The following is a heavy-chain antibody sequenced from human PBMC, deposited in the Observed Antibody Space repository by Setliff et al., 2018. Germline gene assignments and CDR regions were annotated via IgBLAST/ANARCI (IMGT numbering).Heavy chain of an antibody. CDR1: GGSFSTYY. Sequence: SETLSLTCAVYGGSFSTYYWLWIRQPPGKGLEWIGEINHRGRTNYTPSLKSRGTISVDTSKNQFSLKLSSVTAADTALYYCTVYNTSSSKDHYWGQGTPVTVSS. D-gene: IGHD1-20*01. J-gene: IGHJ4*02. CDR3: TVYNTSSSKDHY. CDR2: INHRGRT. V-gene: IGHV4-34*01.